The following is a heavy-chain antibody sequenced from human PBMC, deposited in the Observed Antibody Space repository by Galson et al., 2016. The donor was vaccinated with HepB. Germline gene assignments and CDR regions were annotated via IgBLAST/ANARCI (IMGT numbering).Heavy chain of an antibody. CDR2: ISISSSYT. D-gene: IGHD6-19*01. CDR3: ARNYFIGVAGTDYGMDV. V-gene: IGHV3-21*05. CDR1: GFTFSWFG. J-gene: IGHJ6*02. Sequence: SLRLSCAASGFTFSWFGMHWVRQAPGKGLEWVSYISISSSYTNDADSVKGRFTISRDDAKNSLYLQMNSLRAEDTAVYYCARNYFIGVAGTDYGMDVWGQGTTVTVSS.